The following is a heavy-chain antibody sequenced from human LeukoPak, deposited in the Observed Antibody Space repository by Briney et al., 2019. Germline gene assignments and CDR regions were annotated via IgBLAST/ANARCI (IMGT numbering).Heavy chain of an antibody. CDR3: AKTLSSYGGSDY. J-gene: IGHJ4*02. Sequence: GRSLRLSCAAAKFTFSHYGMHWVRQAPGKGLEWVAVIWSDGSNQYHADSVKGRFTISRDNSKNTVYLQMNSLRVEDTGVYYCAKTLSSYGGSDYWGQGTLVTVSS. CDR1: KFTFSHYG. D-gene: IGHD4-23*01. CDR2: IWSDGSNQ. V-gene: IGHV3-33*06.